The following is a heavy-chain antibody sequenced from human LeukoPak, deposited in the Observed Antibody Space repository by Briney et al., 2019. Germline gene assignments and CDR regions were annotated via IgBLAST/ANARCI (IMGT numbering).Heavy chain of an antibody. D-gene: IGHD5-24*01. CDR1: GGSISSSSYY. CDR2: IYYSGST. Sequence: SETLSLTCTVSGGSISSSSYYWGWIRQPPGKGPEWIGSIYYSGSTYYNPSLKSRVTISVDTSKNQFSLKLSSVTAADTAVYYCARENVEMATIHDYWGQGTLVTVSS. J-gene: IGHJ4*02. V-gene: IGHV4-39*07. CDR3: ARENVEMATIHDY.